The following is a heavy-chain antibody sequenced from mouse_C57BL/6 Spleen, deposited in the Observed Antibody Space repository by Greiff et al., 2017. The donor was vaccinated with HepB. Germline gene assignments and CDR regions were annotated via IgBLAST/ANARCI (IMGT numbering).Heavy chain of an antibody. J-gene: IGHJ4*01. CDR1: GYTFTSYW. CDR3: ARRTISYYYAMDY. D-gene: IGHD6-2*01. Sequence: VQLQQSGAELVKPGASVKLSCKASGYTFTSYWMQWVKQRPGQGLEWIGEIDPSDSYTNYNQKFKGKATLTVDTSSSTAYMQLSSLTSEDSAVYYCARRTISYYYAMDYWGQGTSVTVSS. V-gene: IGHV1-50*01. CDR2: IDPSDSYT.